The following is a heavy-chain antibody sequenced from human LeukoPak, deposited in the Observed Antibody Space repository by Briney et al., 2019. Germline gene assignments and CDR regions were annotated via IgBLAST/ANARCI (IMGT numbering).Heavy chain of an antibody. CDR1: GGSISSSSYY. V-gene: IGHV4-39*01. CDR3: ARGYSSGNS. CDR2: IYYSGST. J-gene: IGHJ4*02. D-gene: IGHD6-19*01. Sequence: PSETLSLTCTVSGGSISSSSYYWGWIRQPPGKGLEWIGSIYYSGSTYYNPSLKSRVTISVDTSKNQFSLKLSSVTAADTAVYYCARGYSSGNSWGQGTLVTVSS.